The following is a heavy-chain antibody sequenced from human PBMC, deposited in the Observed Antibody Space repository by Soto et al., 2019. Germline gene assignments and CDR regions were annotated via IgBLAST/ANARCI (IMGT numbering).Heavy chain of an antibody. CDR2: ISAYNGNT. V-gene: IGHV1-18*04. CDR3: ARDRRFFAAQDAFDI. D-gene: IGHD3-3*01. Sequence: ASVKVSCKASGYTFTSYGISWVRQAPGQGLEWMGWISAYNGNTNYAQKLQGRVTMTTDTSTSTAYMELRSLRSDDTAVYYCARDRRFFAAQDAFDIWGQGTMVTVSS. CDR1: GYTFTSYG. J-gene: IGHJ3*02.